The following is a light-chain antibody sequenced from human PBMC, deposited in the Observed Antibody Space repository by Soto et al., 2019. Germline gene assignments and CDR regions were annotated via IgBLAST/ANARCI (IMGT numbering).Light chain of an antibody. Sequence: QSALTQPPSASGSPGQSVAISCTGTSSDVGGYNYVSWYQQHPGKAPKLMIYEVNKRHSGVPDRFSGSKSGNTASLTVSGLQAEDEADYYCSSYAGSSNVFGTGTKVTVL. V-gene: IGLV2-8*01. CDR2: EVN. CDR1: SSDVGGYNY. CDR3: SSYAGSSNV. J-gene: IGLJ1*01.